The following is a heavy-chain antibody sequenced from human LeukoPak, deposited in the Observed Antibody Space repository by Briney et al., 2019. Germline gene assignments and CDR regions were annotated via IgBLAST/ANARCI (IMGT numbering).Heavy chain of an antibody. CDR3: ARDNYYDSSCYYLYYYGMDV. V-gene: IGHV3-48*03. Sequence: GGSLRLSCAASGFTFSSYEMNWVRQAPGKGLEWVSYISSSGSTIYYADSVKGRFTISRDNAKNSLYLQMNSLRAEDTAVYYCARDNYYDSSCYYLYYYGMDVWGQGTTVTVSS. CDR1: GFTFSSYE. J-gene: IGHJ6*02. CDR2: ISSSGSTI. D-gene: IGHD3-22*01.